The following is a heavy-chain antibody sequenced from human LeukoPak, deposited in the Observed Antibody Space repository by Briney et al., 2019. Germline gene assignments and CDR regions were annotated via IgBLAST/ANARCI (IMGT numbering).Heavy chain of an antibody. V-gene: IGHV4-59*08. Sequence: SETLSLTCTVSGGSISSYYWTWIRQPPGKGLEWIGYIYYSGSTNYNPSLKSRVTISVDTSKNQFSLKLNSVTAADTAMYYCAKSGGYGLIDYWGQGTLVTVSS. J-gene: IGHJ4*02. CDR1: GGSISSYY. CDR3: AKSGGYGLIDY. CDR2: IYYSGST. D-gene: IGHD1-26*01.